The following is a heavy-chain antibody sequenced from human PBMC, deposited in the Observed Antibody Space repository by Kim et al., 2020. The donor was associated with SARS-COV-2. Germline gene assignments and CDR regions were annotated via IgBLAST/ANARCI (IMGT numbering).Heavy chain of an antibody. Sequence: SVKVSCKASGGTFSSYAISWVRQAPGQGLEWMGGIIPIFGTANYAQKFHGRVTITADESTSTAYMELSSLRSEDTAVYYCAVPRGYDSSGYYSRTYYYYGMDVWGQGTPVTVSS. CDR1: GGTFSSYA. D-gene: IGHD3-22*01. V-gene: IGHV1-69*13. CDR3: AVPRGYDSSGYYSRTYYYYGMDV. CDR2: IIPIFGTA. J-gene: IGHJ6*02.